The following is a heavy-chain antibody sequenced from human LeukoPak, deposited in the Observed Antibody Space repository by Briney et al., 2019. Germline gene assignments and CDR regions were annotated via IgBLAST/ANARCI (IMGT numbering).Heavy chain of an antibody. D-gene: IGHD3-10*01. CDR3: ARRYYYGSGSFFFDY. V-gene: IGHV4-59*01. CDR1: GGSISSYY. Sequence: SETLSLTCTVSGGSISSYYWSWIRQPPGKGLEWIGYIYYSGSTNYNPSVKSRVTISVDTSKNQFSLKLSSVTAADTAVYYCARRYYYGSGSFFFDYWGQGTLVTVSS. CDR2: IYYSGST. J-gene: IGHJ4*02.